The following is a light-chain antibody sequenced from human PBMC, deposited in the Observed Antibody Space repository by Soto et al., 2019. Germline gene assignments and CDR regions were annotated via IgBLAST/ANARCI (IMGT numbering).Light chain of an antibody. CDR2: AAS. Sequence: DIRMTQCPSSLCAWVGGRVTITCRASQSISSYLNWYQQKRGKAPKXLIYAASSLQSGVPSRFSGSGSGTDFTLTISSLQPEDFATYYCQQSYSNPPTFGQGTKVDIK. CDR3: QQSYSNPPT. V-gene: IGKV1-39*01. CDR1: QSISSY. J-gene: IGKJ1*01.